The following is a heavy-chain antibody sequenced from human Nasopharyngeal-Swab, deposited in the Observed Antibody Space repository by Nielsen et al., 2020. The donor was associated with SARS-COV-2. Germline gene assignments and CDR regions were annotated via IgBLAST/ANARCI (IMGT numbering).Heavy chain of an antibody. V-gene: IGHV3-43*01. J-gene: IGHJ6*02. CDR3: AKDSAGWDFWSGYSPGGLRYGYGMDV. D-gene: IGHD3-3*01. Sequence: GGSLRLSCAASGFTFDDYTMHWVRQAPGKGLEWVSLISWDGGSTYYADSVKGRFTISRDNSKNSLYLQMNSLRTEDTALYYCAKDSAGWDFWSGYSPGGLRYGYGMDVWGQGTTVTVSS. CDR2: ISWDGGST. CDR1: GFTFDDYT.